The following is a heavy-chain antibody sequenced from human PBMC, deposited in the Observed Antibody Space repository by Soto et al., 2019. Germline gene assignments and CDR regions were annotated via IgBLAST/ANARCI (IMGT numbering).Heavy chain of an antibody. CDR2: IWYDGSNK. V-gene: IGHV3-33*01. D-gene: IGHD6-19*01. CDR3: ARVPQWLVFDNYYGMDV. CDR1: GFTFSSYG. J-gene: IGHJ6*02. Sequence: GWSLRLSCAASGFTFSSYGMHWVRQAPGKGLEWVAVIWYDGSNKYYADSVKGRFTISRDNSKNTLYLQMNSLRAEDTAVYYCARVPQWLVFDNYYGMDVWGQVTKGTVSS.